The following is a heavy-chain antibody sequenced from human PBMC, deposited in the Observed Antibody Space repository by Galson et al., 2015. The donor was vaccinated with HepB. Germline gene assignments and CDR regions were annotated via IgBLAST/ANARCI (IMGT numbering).Heavy chain of an antibody. D-gene: IGHD6-19*01. CDR3: ARLGIGAVAGWNIWFYP. Sequence: QSGAEVKKPGESLKISCKGSGYSFTSYWIGWVRQMPGKGLEWMGFIYPGYSDTRYSPSFQGQVTISADKSISTAYLQWSSLKASDTAMYYCARLGIGAVAGWNIWFYPCGQGTLVTVSS. CDR2: IYPGYSDT. V-gene: IGHV5-51*01. CDR1: GYSFTSYW. J-gene: IGHJ5*02.